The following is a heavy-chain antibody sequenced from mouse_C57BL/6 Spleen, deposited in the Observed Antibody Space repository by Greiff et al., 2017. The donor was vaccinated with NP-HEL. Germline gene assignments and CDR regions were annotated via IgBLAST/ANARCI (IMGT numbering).Heavy chain of an antibody. CDR3: AFPYYSNYERFAY. CDR2: IDPANGNT. D-gene: IGHD2-5*01. Sequence: EVQLQQSVAELVRPGASVKLSCTASGFNIKNTYMHWVKQRPEQGLEWIGRIDPANGNTKYDPKFQGKATITADTSSNTAYLQLSSLTSEDTAIYYCAFPYYSNYERFAYWGQGTLVTVSA. CDR1: GFNIKNTY. J-gene: IGHJ3*01. V-gene: IGHV14-3*01.